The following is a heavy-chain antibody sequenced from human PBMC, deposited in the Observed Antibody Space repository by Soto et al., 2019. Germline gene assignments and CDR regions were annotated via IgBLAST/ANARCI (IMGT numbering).Heavy chain of an antibody. Sequence: EVQLLESGGGLVQPVGSLRLSCAASGFTFSSYAMSWVRQAPGKGLEWVSAISGSGGSTYYADSVKGRFTISRDNSKNTLYLQMNSLRAEDTAVYYCAKGDRCEGARSGGSCYFWYFDLWGRGTLVTVSS. CDR2: ISGSGGST. V-gene: IGHV3-23*01. CDR3: AKGDRCEGARSGGSCYFWYFDL. J-gene: IGHJ2*01. CDR1: GFTFSSYA. D-gene: IGHD2-15*01.